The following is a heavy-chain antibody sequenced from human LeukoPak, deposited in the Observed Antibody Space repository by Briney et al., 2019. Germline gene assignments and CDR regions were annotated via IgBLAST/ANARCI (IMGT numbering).Heavy chain of an antibody. J-gene: IGHJ3*02. CDR1: GFTFSSYS. CDR3: ASTKGSHDAFDI. CDR2: ISSSSSYI. V-gene: IGHV3-21*01. Sequence: GGSLRLSCAASGFTFSSYSMNWVRQAPGKGLEWVSSISSSSSYIYYADSVKGRFTISRDNAKNSLYLQMNSLRAEDTAVYYCASTKGSHDAFDIWGQGTMVTVSS. D-gene: IGHD3-3*01.